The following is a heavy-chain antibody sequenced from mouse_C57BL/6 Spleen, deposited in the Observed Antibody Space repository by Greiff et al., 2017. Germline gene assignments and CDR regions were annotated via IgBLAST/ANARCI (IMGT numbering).Heavy chain of an antibody. CDR3: AASTYFDY. D-gene: IGHD5-1*01. CDR2: ITPSSGST. J-gene: IGHJ2*01. CDR1: GYTFPSYW. Sequence: VQLQQSGAELAKPGATVKLSCKASGYTFPSYWMHWVKQRPGQGLEWIGYITPSSGSTKYNQKFKDKATLTADQSSSTAYMQLSSLTYEDSAVYYCAASTYFDYWGQGTTLTVSS. V-gene: IGHV1-7*01.